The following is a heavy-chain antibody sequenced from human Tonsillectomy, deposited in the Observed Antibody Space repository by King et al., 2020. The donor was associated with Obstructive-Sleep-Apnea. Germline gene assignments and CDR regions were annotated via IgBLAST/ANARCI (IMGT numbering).Heavy chain of an antibody. CDR1: GYSFSNYW. CDR3: ARRGDTIIRGVISGQYFFDY. J-gene: IGHJ4*02. D-gene: IGHD3-10*01. CDR2: IYPGDSDT. Sequence: VQLVESGAEVKKPGESLKISCKGSGYSFSNYWIGWVRQMPGKGLEWMGIIYPGDSDTRYNPSYQGQVTISADKSITTAYLQWSSLKASDAAMYYCARRGDTIIRGVISGQYFFDYWGQGTLVTVSS. V-gene: IGHV5-51*01.